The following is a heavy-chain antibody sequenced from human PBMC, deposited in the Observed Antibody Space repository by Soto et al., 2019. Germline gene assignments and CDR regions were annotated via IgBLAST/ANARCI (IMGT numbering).Heavy chain of an antibody. J-gene: IGHJ6*02. D-gene: IGHD2-2*01. CDR2: ISYDGSNK. V-gene: IGHV3-30*18. CDR3: AKERAPAAIVHYYGMDV. Sequence: PGGSLRLSCAASGFTFSSYGMHWVRQAPGKGLEWVAVISYDGSNKYCADSVKGRFTISRDNSKNTLYLQMNSLRAEDTAVYYCAKERAPAAIVHYYGMDVWGQGTGVTV. CDR1: GFTFSSYG.